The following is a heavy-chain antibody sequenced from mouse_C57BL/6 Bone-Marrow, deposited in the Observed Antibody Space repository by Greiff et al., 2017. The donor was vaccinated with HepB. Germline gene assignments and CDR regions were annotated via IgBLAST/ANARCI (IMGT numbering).Heavy chain of an antibody. V-gene: IGHV1-69*01. CDR2: IDPSDSYT. J-gene: IGHJ4*01. CDR3: AGFYYYGRYYYAMDY. Sequence: VQLQQPGAELVMPGASVKLSCKASGYTFTSYWMHWVKQRPGQGLEWIGEIDPSDSYTNYNQKFKGKSTLTVDKSSSTAYMQLSSLTSEDSAVYYCAGFYYYGRYYYAMDYWGRGTSVTVTS. D-gene: IGHD1-1*01. CDR1: GYTFTSYW.